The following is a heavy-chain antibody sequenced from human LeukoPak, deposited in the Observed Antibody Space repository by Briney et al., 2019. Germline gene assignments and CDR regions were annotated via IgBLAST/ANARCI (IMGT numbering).Heavy chain of an antibody. CDR2: ISSSSSTI. Sequence: GGSLRLSCAASGFTFSSYSMNWVRQAPGKGLEWVSYISSSSSTIYYADSVKGRFTISRDNAKNSLYLQMNSLRAEDTAVYYCASLNYDILTGHPFDYWGQGTLVTVSS. CDR3: ASLNYDILTGHPFDY. V-gene: IGHV3-48*01. J-gene: IGHJ4*02. D-gene: IGHD3-9*01. CDR1: GFTFSSYS.